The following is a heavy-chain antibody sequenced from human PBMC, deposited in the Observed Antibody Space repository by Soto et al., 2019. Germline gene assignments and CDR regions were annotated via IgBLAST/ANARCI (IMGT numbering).Heavy chain of an antibody. Sequence: QVQLVESGGGVVQPGRSLRLSCSASGFTFSDYALHWVRQAPGKGLEWVAVISDDGINKYIADSVKGRFIISRDNSKNTVFLQMSSLGLEDTAIYYCARRLTASATAMGYWGQGTLVTVSS. J-gene: IGHJ4*02. CDR1: GFTFSDYA. CDR2: ISDDGINK. V-gene: IGHV3-30-3*01. D-gene: IGHD2-21*02. CDR3: ARRLTASATAMGY.